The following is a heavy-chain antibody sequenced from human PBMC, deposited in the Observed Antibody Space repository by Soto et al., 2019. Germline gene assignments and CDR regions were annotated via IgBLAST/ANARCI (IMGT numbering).Heavy chain of an antibody. CDR1: GFTFRNYW. D-gene: IGHD2-15*01. J-gene: IGHJ4*02. CDR2: VNSEGSGR. CDR3: VTEPRDIVVLEGATAGFHF. V-gene: IGHV3-74*01. Sequence: PGGSLRLSCAASGFTFRNYWLHWVRQVPGKGLVWVSRVNSEGSGRRYADSVKARFTIYRDNAKNTLYLEMNSLRPEDTAVYYCVTEPRDIVVLEGATAGFHFWGQGT.